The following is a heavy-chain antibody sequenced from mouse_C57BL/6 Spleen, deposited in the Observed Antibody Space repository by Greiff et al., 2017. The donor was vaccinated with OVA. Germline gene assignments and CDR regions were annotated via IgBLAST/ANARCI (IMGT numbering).Heavy chain of an antibody. D-gene: IGHD2-4*01. Sequence: EVMLVESGGDLVKPGGSLTLSCAASGFTFSSYGMSWVRQTPDKRLEWVATISSGGSYTYYPDSVKGRFTSSRDNAKNTLYLQMSSLNSEDTAMYYCGRHGYDYDQFDYWGKGTTLTVSS. V-gene: IGHV5-6*01. CDR2: ISSGGSYT. CDR1: GFTFSSYG. CDR3: GRHGYDYDQFDY. J-gene: IGHJ2*01.